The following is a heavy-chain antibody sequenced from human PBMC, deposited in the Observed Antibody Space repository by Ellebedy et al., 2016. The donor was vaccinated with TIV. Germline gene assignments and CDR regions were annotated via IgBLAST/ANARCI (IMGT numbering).Heavy chain of an antibody. CDR2: IVVGSGNT. CDR1: GFTFTSSA. CDR3: AELPLSTMGLGY. Sequence: AASVKVSCKASGFTFTSSAMQWVRQARGQRLEWIGWIVVGSGNTNYAQKFQERVTITRDMSTSTAYMELSSLRSEDTAVYYCAELPLSTMGLGYWGQGTLVTVSS. D-gene: IGHD4/OR15-4a*01. J-gene: IGHJ4*02. V-gene: IGHV1-58*02.